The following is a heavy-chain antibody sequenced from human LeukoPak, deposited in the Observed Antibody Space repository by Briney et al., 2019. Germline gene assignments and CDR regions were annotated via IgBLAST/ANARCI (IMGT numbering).Heavy chain of an antibody. D-gene: IGHD6-13*01. Sequence: GGSLRLSCAASGFTFSRYSMNWVRQARGKGLAGVSSISSSSSYIYYADSVKGRFTSSRDNAKNSLYLQMNSLRAEDTAVYYCARDKIAGYSSSWLIDPWGQGTLVTVSS. V-gene: IGHV3-21*01. CDR2: ISSSSSYI. J-gene: IGHJ5*02. CDR1: GFTFSRYS. CDR3: ARDKIAGYSSSWLIDP.